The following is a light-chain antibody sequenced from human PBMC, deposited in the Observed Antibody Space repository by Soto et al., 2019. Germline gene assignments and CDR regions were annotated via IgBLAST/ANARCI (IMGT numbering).Light chain of an antibody. Sequence: QAVVTQEPSLTVSPGGTVTLTCGSSTGPVTNGHFPYWFQQKPGQAPRPLIYDTDNKHSWTPARFSASLLGDKAALTLSGALLEDEADYYCLLSSTGRLYVFGPGTKVTVL. CDR3: LLSSTGRLYV. V-gene: IGLV7-46*01. J-gene: IGLJ1*01. CDR1: TGPVTNGHF. CDR2: DTD.